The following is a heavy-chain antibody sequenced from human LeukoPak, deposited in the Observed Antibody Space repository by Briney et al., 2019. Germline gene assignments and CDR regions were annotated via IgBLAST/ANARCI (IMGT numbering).Heavy chain of an antibody. CDR1: GYTVTSYG. CDR3: AREPRIFTSYYDSSGYCDY. Sequence: ASVKLSCKASGYTVTSYGISWVRQAPGEGLEWMGWISAYNGNTNYAQKLQGRVTMTTDTSTSTPYMELRSLRPDDTAVYYCAREPRIFTSYYDSSGYCDYWGQGTLVTVSS. J-gene: IGHJ4*02. D-gene: IGHD3-22*01. CDR2: ISAYNGNT. V-gene: IGHV1-18*01.